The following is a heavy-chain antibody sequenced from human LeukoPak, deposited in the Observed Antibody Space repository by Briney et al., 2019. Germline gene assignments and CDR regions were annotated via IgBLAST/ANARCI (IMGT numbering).Heavy chain of an antibody. V-gene: IGHV3-30*02. Sequence: GGSLRLSCAASGFIVSSKYMTWVRQAPGKGLEWVAFIRYDGSNKYYADSVKGRFTISRDNSKNTLYLQMNSLRAEDTAVYYCAKDLVGAAAPSGYWGQGTLVTVSS. CDR1: GFIVSSKY. CDR2: IRYDGSNK. J-gene: IGHJ4*02. D-gene: IGHD6-13*01. CDR3: AKDLVGAAAPSGY.